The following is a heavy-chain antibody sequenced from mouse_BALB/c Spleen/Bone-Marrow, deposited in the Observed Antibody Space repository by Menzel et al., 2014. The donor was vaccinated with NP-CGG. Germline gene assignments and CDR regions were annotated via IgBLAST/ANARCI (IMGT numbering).Heavy chain of an antibody. Sequence: QVQLQQSGAELVQPGASVELSCKASGYTFTSYYMYWVKQRPGQGLEWIGEINPSNGGTNFNEKFKGKATLTADKSSSTAYMQLSSLKSEDSAVYFCARGAGPVDYWGQGTTLTVSS. CDR2: INPSNGGT. V-gene: IGHV1-53*01. J-gene: IGHJ2*01. CDR1: GYTFTSYY. D-gene: IGHD3-3*01. CDR3: ARGAGPVDY.